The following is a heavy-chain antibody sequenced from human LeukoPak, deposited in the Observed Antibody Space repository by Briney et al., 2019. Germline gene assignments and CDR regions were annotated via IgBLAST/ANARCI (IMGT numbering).Heavy chain of an antibody. J-gene: IGHJ4*02. D-gene: IGHD3-22*01. CDR1: GFTVSSNY. CDR3: ARSPPYYYDSSGYPDY. V-gene: IGHV3-66*01. Sequence: GGSLRLSCAASGFTVSSNYMSWVRQAPGKGLEWASVIYSGGSTYYADSVKGRSTISRDNSKNTLYLQMNSLRAEDTAVYYCARSPPYYYDSSGYPDYWGQGTLVTVSS. CDR2: IYSGGST.